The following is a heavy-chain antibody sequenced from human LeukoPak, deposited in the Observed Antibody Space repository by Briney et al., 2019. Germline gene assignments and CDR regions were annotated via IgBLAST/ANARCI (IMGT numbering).Heavy chain of an antibody. CDR1: GGSFSGYY. CDR3: ARALRPYYDILTGYYPPSYFAY. Sequence: KPSETLSLTCAVYGGSFSGYYWSWIRQPPGKGLEWIGEINHSGSTNYNPSLKSRVTISVGPSKSQFYLQLSSVTDADTAVYYCARALRPYYDILTGYYPPSYFAYWGQGTLVTVSS. J-gene: IGHJ4*02. CDR2: INHSGST. V-gene: IGHV4-34*01. D-gene: IGHD3-9*01.